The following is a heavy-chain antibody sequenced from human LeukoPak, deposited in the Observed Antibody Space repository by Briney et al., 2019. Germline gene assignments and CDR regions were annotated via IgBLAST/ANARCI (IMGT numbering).Heavy chain of an antibody. CDR3: ARGGGYSGYEI. J-gene: IGHJ4*02. CDR1: AFTFRSYA. Sequence: GGSLRLSCAASAFTFRSYAMSWVRQAPGKGLEWVSVIYSGGSTYYADSVKGRFTISRDNSKNTLYLQMNSLRAEDTAVYYCARGGGYSGYEIWGQGTLVTVSS. CDR2: IYSGGST. D-gene: IGHD5-12*01. V-gene: IGHV3-53*01.